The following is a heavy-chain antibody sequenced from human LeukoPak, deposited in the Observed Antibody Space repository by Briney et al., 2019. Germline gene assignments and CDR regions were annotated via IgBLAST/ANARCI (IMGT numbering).Heavy chain of an antibody. CDR3: ARGRQPVQKTDSYGMDV. D-gene: IGHD6-13*01. J-gene: IGHJ6*02. CDR1: GFTFSSYG. CDR2: IWYDGSNK. Sequence: GGSLRLSCAASGFTFSSYGMHWVRQAPGKGLEWVAVIWYDGSNKYYADSVKGRFTISRDNSKNTLYLQMNSLRAEDTAVYYCARGRQPVQKTDSYGMDVWGQGTTVTVSS. V-gene: IGHV3-33*01.